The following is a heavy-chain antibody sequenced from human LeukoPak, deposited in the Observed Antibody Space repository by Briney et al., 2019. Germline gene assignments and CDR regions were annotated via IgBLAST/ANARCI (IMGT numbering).Heavy chain of an antibody. CDR2: ISGSSYYI. J-gene: IGHJ4*02. Sequence: GRSLRLSCSASGFTLSSHSMNWVRQAPGKGLEWVSSISGSSYYIYYADSMKGRITISRDNAKNSLYLQMTSLTAEDTAVYYCARDSVEATTRSTDYWGQGTLVTVSS. CDR3: ARDSVEATTRSTDY. V-gene: IGHV3-21*01. CDR1: GFTLSSHS. D-gene: IGHD5-12*01.